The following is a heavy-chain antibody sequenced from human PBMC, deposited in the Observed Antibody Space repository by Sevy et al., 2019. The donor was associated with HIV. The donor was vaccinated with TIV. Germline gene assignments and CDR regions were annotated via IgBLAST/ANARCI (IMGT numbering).Heavy chain of an antibody. CDR1: GFTFSNYW. V-gene: IGHV3-7*01. Sequence: GGSLRLSCAASGFTFSNYWMSWVRQAPGKGLEWVANIKQDGSEKYYVDSVKGRFTTSRDNAKNSLYLQIDSLRAEDTAVYYCARDGYYYGSAFAYYFDYWGQGTLVTVSS. CDR3: ARDGYYYGSAFAYYFDY. D-gene: IGHD3-10*01. CDR2: IKQDGSEK. J-gene: IGHJ4*02.